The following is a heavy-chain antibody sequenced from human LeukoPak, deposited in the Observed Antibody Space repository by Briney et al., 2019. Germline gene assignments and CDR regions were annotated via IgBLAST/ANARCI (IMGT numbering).Heavy chain of an antibody. V-gene: IGHV3-23*01. Sequence: GGSLRLSCAASGITFSSHAMTWVRQAPGKGLEWVAIITATGDTAYYADSVKGRFTISRDNSRNTVYMQMDSLRAEDTAIYYCAGDRNSDWYSPLDYWGQGSQVTVSP. CDR3: AGDRNSDWYSPLDY. D-gene: IGHD6-19*01. CDR1: GITFSSHA. J-gene: IGHJ4*02. CDR2: ITATGDTA.